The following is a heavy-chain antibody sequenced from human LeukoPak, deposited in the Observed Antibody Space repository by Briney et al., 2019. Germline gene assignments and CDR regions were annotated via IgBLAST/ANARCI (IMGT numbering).Heavy chain of an antibody. CDR2: INPSGGST. D-gene: IGHD1-26*01. CDR3: ATGAVGATYYYFDY. Sequence: ASVKVSCKASGYTFTSHQMHWVRQAPGHGLEWMGIINPSGGSTSYAQKFRGRVTMTGHTSTSTVYMELSSLRSEDTAVYYCATGAVGATYYYFDYWGQGTLVTVSS. J-gene: IGHJ4*02. V-gene: IGHV1-46*01. CDR1: GYTFTSHQ.